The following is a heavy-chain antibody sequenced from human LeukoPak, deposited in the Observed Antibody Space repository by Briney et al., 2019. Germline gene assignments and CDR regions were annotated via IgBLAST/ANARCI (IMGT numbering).Heavy chain of an antibody. CDR3: ARRDPPFDI. J-gene: IGHJ3*02. CDR2: ISSSGSTI. V-gene: IGHV3-48*03. CDR1: GFTFSSYE. Sequence: GGSLRLSCAASGFTFSSYEMNWVRQAPGKGLEWVSYISSSGSTIYYADSVKGRFTISRDNAKNSLYLQMNSLRAEDTAVYYCARRDPPFDIWGQGTMVTVSS.